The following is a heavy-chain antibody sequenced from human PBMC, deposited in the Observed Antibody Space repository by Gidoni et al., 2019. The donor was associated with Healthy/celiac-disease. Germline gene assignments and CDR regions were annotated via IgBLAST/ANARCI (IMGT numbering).Heavy chain of an antibody. CDR1: GLSFTSYW. Sequence: VQLVQSGADVQQPGESLRIPCKGSGLSFTSYWISWVRQMPGKGLEWMGRIDPSDSNTNYDPSFQGHVTMSADKSISAAYLQWSSRKASDTAMYYCARQKYSSGWYPGAYWGQGTLVTVSS. J-gene: IGHJ4*02. CDR2: IDPSDSNT. D-gene: IGHD6-19*01. V-gene: IGHV5-10-1*03. CDR3: ARQKYSSGWYPGAY.